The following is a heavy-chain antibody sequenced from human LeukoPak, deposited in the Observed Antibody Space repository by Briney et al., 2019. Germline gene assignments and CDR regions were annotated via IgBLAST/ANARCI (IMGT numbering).Heavy chain of an antibody. CDR3: ATFTALGRYVEIP. J-gene: IGHJ4*02. CDR2: FDPEDGET. V-gene: IGHV1-24*01. D-gene: IGHD2-2*01. Sequence: ASVKVSCKVSGYILTELCMQWVRHAPGKGLEWMGGFDPEDGETIYAQKFQGRVTMTEDASTDTAYMEPSSLRSEDTAVYYCATFTALGRYVEIPWGQGTLVTVSS. CDR1: GYILTELC.